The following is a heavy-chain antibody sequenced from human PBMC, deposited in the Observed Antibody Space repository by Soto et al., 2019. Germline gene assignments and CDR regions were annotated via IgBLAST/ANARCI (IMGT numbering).Heavy chain of an antibody. CDR1: GYTFTGYY. J-gene: IGHJ4*02. D-gene: IGHD3-9*01. V-gene: IGHV1-2*04. CDR3: AREIYDILTGTTQGLDY. CDR2: INPNSGGT. Sequence: ASVKVSCKASGYTFTGYYMHWVRQAPGQGLEWMGWINPNSGGTNYAQKFQGWVTMTRDTSISTAYMELSRLRSDDTAVYYCAREIYDILTGTTQGLDYWGQGTLVTVSS.